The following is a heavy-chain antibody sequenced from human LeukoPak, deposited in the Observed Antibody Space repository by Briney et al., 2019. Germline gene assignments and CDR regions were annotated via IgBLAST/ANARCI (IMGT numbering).Heavy chain of an antibody. CDR1: GGSISSSNW. J-gene: IGHJ3*02. CDR3: ARTVGYCSGGSCPNDAFDI. D-gene: IGHD2-15*01. Sequence: SETLSLTCAVSGGSISSSNWWSWVRQPPGKGLEWIGEIYHSGSTNYNPSLKSRVTISVDKSKNQFSLKLSSVTAADTAVYYCARTVGYCSGGSCPNDAFDIWGQGTMVTVSS. V-gene: IGHV4-4*02. CDR2: IYHSGST.